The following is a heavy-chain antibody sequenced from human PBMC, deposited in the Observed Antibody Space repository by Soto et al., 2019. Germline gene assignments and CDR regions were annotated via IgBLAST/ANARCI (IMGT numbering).Heavy chain of an antibody. CDR1: GGSISTNNW. CDR3: ARERGAGTFQGFDY. D-gene: IGHD6-19*01. V-gene: IGHV4-4*02. Sequence: QVQLQESGLGLVKPSGTLSLTCAVSGGSISTNNWWHWVRQSPGKGLEWIGEIHHTWNTNYRPSLKSRVTMSLDQSKNQFSLSLTSVTAADTALYYCARERGAGTFQGFDYWGQGILVTVSS. J-gene: IGHJ4*02. CDR2: IHHTWNT.